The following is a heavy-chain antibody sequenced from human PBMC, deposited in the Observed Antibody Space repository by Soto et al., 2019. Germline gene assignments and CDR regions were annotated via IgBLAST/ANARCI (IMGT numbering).Heavy chain of an antibody. CDR3: ARGPGGIVVVVAAFDY. CDR2: INHSGST. Sequence: QVQLQQWGAGLLKPSETLSLTCAVYGGSFSGYYWSWIRQPPGKGLEWIGEINHSGSTNYNPSLKSRVTISVDTSKNQLSLKLSSVTAADTAVYYCARGPGGIVVVVAAFDYWGQGTLVTVSS. D-gene: IGHD2-15*01. V-gene: IGHV4-34*01. CDR1: GGSFSGYY. J-gene: IGHJ4*02.